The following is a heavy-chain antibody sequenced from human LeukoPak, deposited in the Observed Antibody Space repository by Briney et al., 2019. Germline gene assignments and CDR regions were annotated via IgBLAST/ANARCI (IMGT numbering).Heavy chain of an antibody. J-gene: IGHJ3*02. Sequence: GGSLRLSCAASGFTFSTFSMNWVRQSPGKGLEWISYISTSSSTIYYADSVKGRFTISRDNTKKSLYLQMNSLRAEDTALYYCVRDAGDSGYMINDIRGQGTMVTVTS. CDR3: VRDAGDSGYMINDI. CDR2: ISTSSSTI. D-gene: IGHD5-12*01. V-gene: IGHV3-48*04. CDR1: GFTFSTFS.